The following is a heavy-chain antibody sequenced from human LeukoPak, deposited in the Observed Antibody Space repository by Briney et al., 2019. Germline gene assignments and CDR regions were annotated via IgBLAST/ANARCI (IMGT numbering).Heavy chain of an antibody. CDR2: IYYSGSA. CDR1: GGSISSYY. V-gene: IGHV4-59*01. Sequence: PSETLSLTCTVSGGSISSYYWSWIRQPPGKGLEWLGYIYYSGSANYNPSLKSRVTISVDTSKNQFSLKLSSVTAADTAVYYCARMTYGDRDAFDMWGQGTMVTVSS. CDR3: ARMTYGDRDAFDM. D-gene: IGHD3-10*01. J-gene: IGHJ3*02.